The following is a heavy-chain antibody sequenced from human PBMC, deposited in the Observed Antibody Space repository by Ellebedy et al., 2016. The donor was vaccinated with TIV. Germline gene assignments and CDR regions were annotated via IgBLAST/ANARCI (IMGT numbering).Heavy chain of an antibody. CDR3: ARGSSGSFDP. CDR2: INTSGGTA. J-gene: IGHJ5*02. Sequence: ASVKVSCKASGYTFSDYYIEWVRQAPGQGLEWMGIINTSGGTATYAQKLQGRVTMTTDTSTRIAYMELRSLRSDDTAVYYCARGSSGSFDPWGQGTLITVSS. CDR1: GYTFSDYY. D-gene: IGHD2-15*01. V-gene: IGHV1-46*04.